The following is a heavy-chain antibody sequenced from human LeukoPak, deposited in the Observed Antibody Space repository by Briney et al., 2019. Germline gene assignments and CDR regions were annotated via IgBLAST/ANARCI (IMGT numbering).Heavy chain of an antibody. CDR3: AKDSGYCSSTSCYAGDY. J-gene: IGHJ4*02. D-gene: IGHD2-2*01. CDR1: GFTFSSYA. V-gene: IGHV3-23*01. CDR2: ISGSGGST. Sequence: GGSLRLSCAASGFTFSSYAMSWVRQAPGKGLEWVSAISGSGGSTYYADSVKGRSTISRDNSKNTLYLQMNSLRAEDTAVYYCAKDSGYCSSTSCYAGDYWGQGTLVTVSS.